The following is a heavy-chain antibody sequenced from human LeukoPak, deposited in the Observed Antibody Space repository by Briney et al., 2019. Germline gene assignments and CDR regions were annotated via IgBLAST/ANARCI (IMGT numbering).Heavy chain of an antibody. CDR3: ARERSLVVIRPFDY. CDR2: ISYDGSNK. D-gene: IGHD3-3*01. Sequence: GGSLRLSCAASGFTFSSYGMHWVRQAPGKGLEWVAVISYDGSNKYYADSVKGRFTISRDNSKNTLYLQMNSLRAEDTAVYYCARERSLVVIRPFDYWGQGTLVTVSS. V-gene: IGHV3-30*03. CDR1: GFTFSSYG. J-gene: IGHJ4*02.